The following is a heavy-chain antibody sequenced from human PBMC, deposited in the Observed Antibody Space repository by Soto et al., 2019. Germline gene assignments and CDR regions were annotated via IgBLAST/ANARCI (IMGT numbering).Heavy chain of an antibody. V-gene: IGHV3-11*06. Sequence: GGSLRLSCAASGFTFSDYYMSWIRQAPGKGLEWVSYISSSSSYTNYADSVKGRFTISRDNAKNSLYLQMNSLRAEDTAVYYCARATIAAAGPYYFDYWGQGTLVTVSS. D-gene: IGHD6-13*01. CDR2: ISSSSSYT. J-gene: IGHJ4*02. CDR3: ARATIAAAGPYYFDY. CDR1: GFTFSDYY.